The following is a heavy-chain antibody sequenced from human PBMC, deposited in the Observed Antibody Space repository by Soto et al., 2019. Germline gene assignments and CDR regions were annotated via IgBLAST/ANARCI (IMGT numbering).Heavy chain of an antibody. Sequence: EVQLLESGGGLVQPGGSLRLSCAASGFTFSTYAMSWVRQAPGKGLEWVATIRGSGGNTHYADSVKGRFTTSRDNSENTVYLQMNSLRAEDTAGDYCARVKAQILSSGWYGGDDIWGPGTMVTVSS. CDR3: ARVKAQILSSGWYGGDDI. CDR1: GFTFSTYA. J-gene: IGHJ3*02. D-gene: IGHD6-19*01. CDR2: IRGSGGNT. V-gene: IGHV3-23*01.